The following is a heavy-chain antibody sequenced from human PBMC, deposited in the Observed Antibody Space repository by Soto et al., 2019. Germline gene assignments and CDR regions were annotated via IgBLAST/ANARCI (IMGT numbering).Heavy chain of an antibody. Sequence: EVQLVQSGAEVKKPGESLKISCKASGYSFTNYWIAWVRQMPGKGLEWMGIIYPGDSDTKYSPSFQGQVTISVNKSINTATLQSSSLKASDTARYYCARRIGDGSGGRWFDPWGQGTLVTVSS. J-gene: IGHJ5*02. CDR1: GYSFTNYW. CDR2: IYPGDSDT. V-gene: IGHV5-51*03. D-gene: IGHD3-10*01. CDR3: ARRIGDGSGGRWFDP.